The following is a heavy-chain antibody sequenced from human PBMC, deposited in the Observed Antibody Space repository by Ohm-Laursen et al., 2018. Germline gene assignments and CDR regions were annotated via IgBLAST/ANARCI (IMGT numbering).Heavy chain of an antibody. V-gene: IGHV3-15*01. CDR1: GFTFSDYY. Sequence: SLRLSCAASGFTFSDYYMSWIRQAPGKGLEWVGRIKRKADGETTDYAAPVKDRLTISRDDSKTTLYLQMNSLKTEDTAVYYCATGLPADDAFNIWGQGTMVTVSS. CDR3: ATGLPADDAFNI. J-gene: IGHJ3*02. CDR2: IKRKADGETT.